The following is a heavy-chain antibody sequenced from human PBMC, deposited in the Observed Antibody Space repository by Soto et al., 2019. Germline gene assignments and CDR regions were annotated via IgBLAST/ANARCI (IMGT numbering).Heavy chain of an antibody. Sequence: ASVKVSCKASGYTFTSYAVHWVRQAPGQRLEWMGWINAGNGNTKYSQKFQGRVTITRDTSASTAYMELSSLRSEDTAVYYCATGQGTGTTLYYYYGMDVWGQGTTVTVSS. CDR2: INAGNGNT. CDR1: GYTFTSYA. V-gene: IGHV1-3*01. D-gene: IGHD1-7*01. CDR3: ATGQGTGTTLYYYYGMDV. J-gene: IGHJ6*02.